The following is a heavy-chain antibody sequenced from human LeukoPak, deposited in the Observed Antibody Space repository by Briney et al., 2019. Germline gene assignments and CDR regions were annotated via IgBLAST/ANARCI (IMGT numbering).Heavy chain of an antibody. CDR2: ISYDGSNK. D-gene: IGHD4-17*01. CDR1: GFTFSSYA. J-gene: IGHJ4*02. Sequence: QPGGSLRLSCAASGFTFSSYAMHWVRQAPGKGLEWVAVISYDGSNKYCADSVKGRFTISRDNSKNTLYLQMNSLRAEDTAVYYCARDPYGDYSFDYWGQGTLVTVSS. V-gene: IGHV3-30-3*01. CDR3: ARDPYGDYSFDY.